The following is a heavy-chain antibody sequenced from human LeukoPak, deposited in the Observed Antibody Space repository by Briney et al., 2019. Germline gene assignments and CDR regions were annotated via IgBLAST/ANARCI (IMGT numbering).Heavy chain of an antibody. CDR2: MYPNSGNS. Sequence: GASVKVSCKASGYTFTSYDINWLRQATGQGLEWIGWMYPNSGNSGYAQKFQGRVSMTRDTSISTAYMELSALSSEDTAVYYCARAPTSEDNYYDYMDFWGKGTTVTVPS. V-gene: IGHV1-8*02. J-gene: IGHJ6*03. CDR3: ARAPTSEDNYYDYMDF. CDR1: GYTFTSYD. D-gene: IGHD2-2*01.